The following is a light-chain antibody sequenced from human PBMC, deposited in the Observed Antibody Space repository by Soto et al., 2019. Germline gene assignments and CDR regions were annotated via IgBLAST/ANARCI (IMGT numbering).Light chain of an antibody. CDR1: ESIGNW. Sequence: DIQMTQSPSTLSASEGYRVTITCPASESIGNWLAWYQQKPGKAPKLLIYAASSLQSGVPSRFSGSGSGTDFTLTISSLQPDDFATYYCQHYNSYSEAFGQGTKVDI. CDR2: AAS. V-gene: IGKV1-5*01. J-gene: IGKJ1*01. CDR3: QHYNSYSEA.